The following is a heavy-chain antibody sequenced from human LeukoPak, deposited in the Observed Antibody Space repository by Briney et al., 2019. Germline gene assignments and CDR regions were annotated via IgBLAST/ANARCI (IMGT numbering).Heavy chain of an antibody. CDR2: INPNSGGT. CDR1: GYAFTSYG. CDR3: ARGTFIAAAVGNWFDP. Sequence: ASVKVSCKASGYAFTSYGISWVRQAPGQGLEWMGRINPNSGGTNYAQKFQGRVTMTRDTSISTAYMELSRLRSDDTAVYYCARGTFIAAAVGNWFDPWGQGTLVTVSS. V-gene: IGHV1-2*06. J-gene: IGHJ5*02. D-gene: IGHD6-13*01.